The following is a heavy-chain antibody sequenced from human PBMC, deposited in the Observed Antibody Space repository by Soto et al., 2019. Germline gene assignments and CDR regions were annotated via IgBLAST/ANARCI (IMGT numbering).Heavy chain of an antibody. J-gene: IGHJ5*02. V-gene: IGHV4-30-4*01. CDR3: ARVEVAAAGTDWFDP. CDR2: IYYSGST. D-gene: IGHD6-13*01. CDR1: GGSISSGDYY. Sequence: PSETLSLTCTVSGGSISSGDYYWSWIRQPPGKGLEWIGDIYYSGSTYYNPSLKSRVTISVDTSKNQFSLKLSSVTAAYTAVYYCARVEVAAAGTDWFDPWGQGTLVTVSS.